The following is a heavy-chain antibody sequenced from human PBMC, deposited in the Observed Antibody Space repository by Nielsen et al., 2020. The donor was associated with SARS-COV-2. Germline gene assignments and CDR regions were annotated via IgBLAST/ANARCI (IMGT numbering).Heavy chain of an antibody. CDR2: IYYSWST. CDR3: ARLRFLEWFYYYMDV. CDR1: GGSISSYY. Sequence: SETLSLTCTVSGGSISSYYWSWIRQPPGKGLEWIGYIYYSWSTNYNPSLKSRVTISVDTSKNQFSLKLSSVTAADTAVYYCARLRFLEWFYYYMDVWGKGTTVTVSS. D-gene: IGHD3-3*01. J-gene: IGHJ6*03. V-gene: IGHV4-59*08.